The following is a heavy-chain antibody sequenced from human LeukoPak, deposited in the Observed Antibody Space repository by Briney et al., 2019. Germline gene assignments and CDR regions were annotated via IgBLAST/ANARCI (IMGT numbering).Heavy chain of an antibody. J-gene: IGHJ5*02. D-gene: IGHD2-15*01. CDR1: GGSFSGYY. CDR2: INHSGST. CDR3: ARVDCSGATHRKDNWFDP. Sequence: SETLSLTCAVYGGSFSGYYWSWIRQPPGKGLEWIGEINHSGSTNYNPSLKSRVTISVDTSKNQFSLKLSSVTAADTAVYYCARVDCSGATHRKDNWFDPWGQGTLVTVSS. V-gene: IGHV4-34*01.